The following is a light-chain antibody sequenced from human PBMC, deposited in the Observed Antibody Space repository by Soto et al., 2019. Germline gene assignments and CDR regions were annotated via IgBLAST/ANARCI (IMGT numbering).Light chain of an antibody. CDR3: CSYAGSSLVV. CDR1: SSDVGGYKY. V-gene: IGLV2-11*01. CDR2: DVT. Sequence: QSALTQPRSVSGSPGQSVTISCTGSSSDVGGYKYVSWYQQYPGKAPKLMIYDVTKRPSGVPDRFSGSKSGNTASLTISGLQAEDEADYYCCSYAGSSLVVFGGGTKVTVL. J-gene: IGLJ2*01.